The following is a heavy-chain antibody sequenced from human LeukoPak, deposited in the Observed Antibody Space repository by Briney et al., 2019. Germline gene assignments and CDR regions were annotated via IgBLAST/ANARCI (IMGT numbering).Heavy chain of an antibody. CDR1: GFTFSNYW. CDR2: INQDGNKK. J-gene: IGHJ4*02. D-gene: IGHD4/OR15-4a*01. CDR3: ATGDYGVHGDY. V-gene: IGHV3-7*03. Sequence: GGSLRLSGAASGFTFSNYWMTGVRKAPGKGLEWVAHINQDGNKKYYVDSVKGRFTIFRDNAKNSLYLQMNSLRAEDTAVYYCATGDYGVHGDYWGQGILVTVSS.